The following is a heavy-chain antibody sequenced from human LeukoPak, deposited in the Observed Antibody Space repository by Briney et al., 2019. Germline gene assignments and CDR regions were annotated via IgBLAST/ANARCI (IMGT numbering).Heavy chain of an antibody. J-gene: IGHJ4*02. V-gene: IGHV4-4*02. CDR3: ARGGNWDFDY. CDR2: MYNSGTS. Sequence: KPSETLSLTCAVCGASITSHPWNWVRQPPGKGLEWFGEMYNSGTSTFKPSLRSRVIMFFDESKNHFSLKLNSVTAADTAVYYCARGGNWDFDYWGQGVLVIVSS. CDR1: GASITSHPW. D-gene: IGHD7-27*01.